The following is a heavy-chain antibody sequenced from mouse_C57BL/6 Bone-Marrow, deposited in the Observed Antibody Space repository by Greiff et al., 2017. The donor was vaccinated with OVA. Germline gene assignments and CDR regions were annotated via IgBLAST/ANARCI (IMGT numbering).Heavy chain of an antibody. CDR2: INPGSGGT. D-gene: IGHD2-3*01. V-gene: IGHV1-54*01. Sequence: VKLMESGAELVRPGTSVKVSCKASGYAFTNYLIEWVKQRPGQGLEWIGVINPGSGGTNYNEKFKGKATLTADKSSSTAYMQLSRLTSEDSAVYFCARSGDRWLLRYAMDYWGQGTSGTVAS. CDR3: ARSGDRWLLRYAMDY. CDR1: GYAFTNYL. J-gene: IGHJ4*01.